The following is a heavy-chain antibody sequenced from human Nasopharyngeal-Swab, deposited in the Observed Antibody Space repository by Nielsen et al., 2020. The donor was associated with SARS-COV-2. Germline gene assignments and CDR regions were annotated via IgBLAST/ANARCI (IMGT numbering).Heavy chain of an antibody. D-gene: IGHD2-21*01. CDR3: AKDQSINWFDP. V-gene: IGHV3-30*18. J-gene: IGHJ5*02. CDR2: ISYDGSNK. Sequence: VRQAPGKGLEWVAVISYDGSNKYYADSVKGRFTISRDNSKNTLYLQMNSLRAEDTAVYYRAKDQSINWFDPWGQGTLVTVSS.